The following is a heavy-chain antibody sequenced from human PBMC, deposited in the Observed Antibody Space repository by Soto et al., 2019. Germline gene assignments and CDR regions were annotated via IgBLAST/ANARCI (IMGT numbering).Heavy chain of an antibody. V-gene: IGHV3-33*01. CDR3: ARGRGGDYGGNSGYFDY. Sequence: QVQLVESGGGVVQPGGSLRLSCAASGFTFSGFGMHWVRQAPGKGLEWVAVIWYDGNDKYYADSVKGRFSVSRDNSKNTRYLEMKSLRAEDTAVYYCARGRGGDYGGNSGYFDYWGQGTLVTVSS. CDR2: IWYDGNDK. J-gene: IGHJ4*02. CDR1: GFTFSGFG. D-gene: IGHD4-17*01.